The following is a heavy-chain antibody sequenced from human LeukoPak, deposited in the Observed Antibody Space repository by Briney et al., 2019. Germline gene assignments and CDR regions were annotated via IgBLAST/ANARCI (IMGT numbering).Heavy chain of an antibody. CDR2: IYYSGTT. CDR1: GASISLYY. J-gene: IGHJ4*02. CDR3: ARVYSRRWLPYHFDY. Sequence: PSETLSLPCTVSGASISLYYWSWLRQPPGKGLEWIGYIYYSGTTSYNPSLKSRVTISVDTSKNQFSLRLSSVTAADPAVYYCARVYSRRWLPYHFDYWGQGSLVTVSS. D-gene: IGHD4-23*01. V-gene: IGHV4-59*01.